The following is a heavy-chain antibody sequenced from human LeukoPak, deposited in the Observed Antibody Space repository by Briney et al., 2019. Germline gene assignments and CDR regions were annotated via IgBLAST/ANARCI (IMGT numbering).Heavy chain of an antibody. CDR1: GFTFDDYA. CDR2: ISWNSGSI. J-gene: IGHJ4*02. D-gene: IGHD3-3*01. CDR3: AKGGYDFWSGPPDY. V-gene: IGHV3-9*03. Sequence: GGSLRLSCAASGFTFDDYAMHWVRQAPGKGLEWVSGISWNSGSIGYADSEKGRFTISRDNAKNSLYLQMNSLRAEDMALYYCAKGGYDFWSGPPDYWGQGTLVTVSS.